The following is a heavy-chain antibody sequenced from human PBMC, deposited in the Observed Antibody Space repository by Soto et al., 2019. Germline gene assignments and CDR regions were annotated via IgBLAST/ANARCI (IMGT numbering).Heavy chain of an antibody. J-gene: IGHJ5*02. Sequence: QVQLVESGGGVVQPGRSLRLSCAASGFTFINYGMHWVRQAPGKGLEWVAVIWYDGSNKYYADSVKGRFTISRDNSKNTLYLQMNSLRVEDTAVYYCARGGSSSWYFRWFDPWVQGTLVTVSS. CDR3: ARGGSSSWYFRWFDP. CDR2: IWYDGSNK. V-gene: IGHV3-33*01. D-gene: IGHD6-13*01. CDR1: GFTFINYG.